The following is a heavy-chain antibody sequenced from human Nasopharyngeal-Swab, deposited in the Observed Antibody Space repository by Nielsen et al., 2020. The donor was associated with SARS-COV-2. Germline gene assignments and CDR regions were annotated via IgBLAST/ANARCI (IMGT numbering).Heavy chain of an antibody. CDR3: ARDGLDYDFWSAYFMDV. Sequence: GGPLRPSSAASGFTFTNYNFNWVPQAPGKGLEWVSSISSSSSYIYYADSVKGRFTISRDNAKNSLYLQMNSLRAEDTAVYYCARDGLDYDFWSAYFMDVWGQGTTVTVSS. D-gene: IGHD3-3*01. CDR2: ISSSSSYI. CDR1: GFTFTNYN. V-gene: IGHV3-21*01. J-gene: IGHJ6*02.